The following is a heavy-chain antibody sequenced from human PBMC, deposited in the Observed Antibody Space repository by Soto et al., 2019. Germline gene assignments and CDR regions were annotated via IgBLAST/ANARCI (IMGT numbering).Heavy chain of an antibody. V-gene: IGHV3-23*01. Sequence: PGGSLRLSCAASGFTFSNYAMSWVRQAPGKGLEWVSGISGSGGSTYCVDSVKGRFTISRDNSKNTLYLQMNSLRAEDTAVYYCAKDFGYNYGYDAFDIWGQGTMVTVSS. CDR3: AKDFGYNYGYDAFDI. D-gene: IGHD5-18*01. J-gene: IGHJ3*02. CDR2: ISGSGGST. CDR1: GFTFSNYA.